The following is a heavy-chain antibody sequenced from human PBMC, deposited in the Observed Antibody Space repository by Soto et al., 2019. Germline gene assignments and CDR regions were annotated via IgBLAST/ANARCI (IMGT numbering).Heavy chain of an antibody. CDR1: GGSMSTFY. V-gene: IGHV4-59*01. J-gene: IGHJ4*02. CDR3: GRGGWYVDY. CDR2: IYYSGNT. D-gene: IGHD6-19*01. Sequence: PSETLSLTCTVSGGSMSTFYWSWFRQPPGKGLEWIGYIYYSGNTNYNSSLKSRITITVDTSKNQFSLILSTETAADTAVYYCGRGGWYVDYWGRGTLVTVSS.